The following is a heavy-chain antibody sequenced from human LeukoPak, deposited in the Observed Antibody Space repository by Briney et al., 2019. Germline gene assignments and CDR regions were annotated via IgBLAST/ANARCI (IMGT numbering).Heavy chain of an antibody. Sequence: GGSLRLSCEASGFTFSDYYMSWIRQAPGKGLEWVSYIGSSSSYTNYADSVKGRFTISRHNSKNTLYLQMNSLRAEDTAVYYCARLYGTFLEWSPYFDYWGQGTLVTVSS. CDR2: IGSSSSYT. CDR1: GFTFSDYY. J-gene: IGHJ4*02. D-gene: IGHD3-3*02. CDR3: ARLYGTFLEWSPYFDY. V-gene: IGHV3-11*03.